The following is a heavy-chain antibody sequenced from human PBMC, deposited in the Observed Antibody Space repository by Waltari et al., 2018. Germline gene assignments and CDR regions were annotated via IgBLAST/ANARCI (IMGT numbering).Heavy chain of an antibody. CDR3: ARLRDGDYFFDY. V-gene: IGHV3-53*01. CDR2: IESGGST. Sequence: EVQLVESGGGLIQPGGSLRLSCAASGFTVSSNYMSWVRQAPGKGLEWVSVIESGGSTYYADSVKCRFTISRDNSKNTLYLQMNSLRAEDTAVYYCARLRDGDYFFDYWGQGTLVTVSS. D-gene: IGHD4-17*01. CDR1: GFTVSSNY. J-gene: IGHJ4*02.